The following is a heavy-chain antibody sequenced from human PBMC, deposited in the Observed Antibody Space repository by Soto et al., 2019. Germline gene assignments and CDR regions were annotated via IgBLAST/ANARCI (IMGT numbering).Heavy chain of an antibody. V-gene: IGHV4-4*07. J-gene: IGHJ3*02. CDR1: GGSISSYY. Sequence: PSETLSLTCTVSGGSISSYYWSWIRQPAGKGLEWIGRIYTSGSTNYNPSLKSRVTMSVDTSKNQFSLKLSSVTAADTAVYYCARAYDSSGYYLNAFDIWGQGTMVTVSS. CDR3: ARAYDSSGYYLNAFDI. CDR2: IYTSGST. D-gene: IGHD3-22*01.